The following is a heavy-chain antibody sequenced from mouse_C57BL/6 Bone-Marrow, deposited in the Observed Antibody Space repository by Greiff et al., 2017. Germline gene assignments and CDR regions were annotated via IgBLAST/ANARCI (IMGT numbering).Heavy chain of an antibody. CDR1: GFTFTDYY. V-gene: IGHV7-3*01. D-gene: IGHD3-1*01. CDR2: IRNKANGYTT. Sequence: EVQLVESGGGLVQPGGSLSLSCAASGFTFTDYYMSWVRQPPGKALEWLGFIRNKANGYTTEYSASVKGRFTISRDNSQSILYLQMNALRAEDSATYYCARYRGSWVDYWGQGTTLTVSS. J-gene: IGHJ2*01. CDR3: ARYRGSWVDY.